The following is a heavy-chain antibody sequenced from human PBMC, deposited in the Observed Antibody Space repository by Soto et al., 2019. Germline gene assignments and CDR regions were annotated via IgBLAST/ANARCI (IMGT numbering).Heavy chain of an antibody. CDR2: IIPILNIA. CDR1: GGTFSNYT. J-gene: IGHJ4*02. Sequence: QVQLVQSGAEVKKPGSSVKVSCEASGGTFSNYTFTWVRQAPGQGLEWVWRIIPILNIANDAQKFQGRVRITADRSTSTSYLQLNSLRSEDTAVYYCAGVEGIAVAGIYSFDYWGQGTVVTVSS. CDR3: AGVEGIAVAGIYSFDY. V-gene: IGHV1-69*02. D-gene: IGHD6-19*01.